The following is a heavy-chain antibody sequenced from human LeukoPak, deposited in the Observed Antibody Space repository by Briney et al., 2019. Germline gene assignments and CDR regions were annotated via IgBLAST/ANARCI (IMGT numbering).Heavy chain of an antibody. J-gene: IGHJ4*02. V-gene: IGHV3-21*01. Sequence: GGSLRLPCAASGFTFSSYSMNWVRQAPGKGLEWVSSISSSSSYIYYADSVKGQFTISRDNAKNSLYLQMNSLRAEDTAVYYCARDLDFAAMANKHDYWGQGTLVTVSS. D-gene: IGHD5-18*01. CDR1: GFTFSSYS. CDR3: ARDLDFAAMANKHDY. CDR2: ISSSSSYI.